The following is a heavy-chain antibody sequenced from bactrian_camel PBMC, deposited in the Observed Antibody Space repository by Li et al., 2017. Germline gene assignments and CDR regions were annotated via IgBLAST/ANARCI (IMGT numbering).Heavy chain of an antibody. CDR1: GYAFGRHC. D-gene: IGHD2*01. V-gene: IGHV3S1*01. CDR3: AAGSGVILPLDSKEYGL. Sequence: HVQLVESGGGSVQAGGSLKLSCTTSGYAFGRHCMGWFRQAPGQAREAVAALFTGSGRTAYADSVKGRFTISRDMSKNTIDLQMSSLKPEDTAMYYCAAGSGVILPLDSKEYGLWGQGTQVTVS. CDR2: LFTGSGRT. J-gene: IGHJ4*01.